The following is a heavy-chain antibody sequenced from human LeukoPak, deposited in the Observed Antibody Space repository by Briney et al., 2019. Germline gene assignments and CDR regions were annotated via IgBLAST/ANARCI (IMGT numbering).Heavy chain of an antibody. CDR3: AKRPRLGVAARPNAFDI. Sequence: PSETLSLTCTVSGGSISSYYWSWIRQPAGKGLEWIGRIYTSGSTNYNPSLKSRVTMSVDTSKNQFSLKLSSVTAADTAVYYCAKRPRLGVAARPNAFDIWGQGTMVTVSS. V-gene: IGHV4-4*07. CDR1: GGSISSYY. J-gene: IGHJ3*02. CDR2: IYTSGST. D-gene: IGHD6-6*01.